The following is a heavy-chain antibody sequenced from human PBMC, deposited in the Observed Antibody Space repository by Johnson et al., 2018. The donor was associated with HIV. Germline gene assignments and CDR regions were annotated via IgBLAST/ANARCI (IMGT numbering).Heavy chain of an antibody. V-gene: IGHV3-30*04. CDR1: GFTFSSYA. CDR2: ISYDGSNK. Sequence: VQPGRSLRLSCAASGFTFSSYAMHWVRQAPGKGLEWVAVISYDGSNKYYADSVKGRFTISRDNSKNTLYLQMNSLRAEDTAVYYCARDATYYYDSSGYHDAFDIWGQGTMVTVSS. J-gene: IGHJ3*02. D-gene: IGHD3-22*01. CDR3: ARDATYYYDSSGYHDAFDI.